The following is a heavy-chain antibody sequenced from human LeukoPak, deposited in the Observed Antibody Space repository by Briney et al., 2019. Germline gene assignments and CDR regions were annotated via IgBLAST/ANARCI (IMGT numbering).Heavy chain of an antibody. CDR2: ISGSGHDI. V-gene: IGHV3-11*06. Sequence: PGGSLRLSCAASGFTFSDSYMTWVRQAPGKGVEWVAYISGSGHDINYSESAKGRFTISRDNAKNSLYLQMNSLRAEDTAVYYCASYGDYAGYYYMDVWGKGTTVTISS. CDR1: GFTFSDSY. J-gene: IGHJ6*03. CDR3: ASYGDYAGYYYMDV. D-gene: IGHD4-17*01.